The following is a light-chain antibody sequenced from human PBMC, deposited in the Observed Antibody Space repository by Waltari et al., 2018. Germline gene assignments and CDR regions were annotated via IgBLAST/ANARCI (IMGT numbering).Light chain of an antibody. Sequence: DIQLTQSPPSLSAFFGYRVPITRRASQNIRTYLNWNQQTPGKAPRLLIYAAYTLRSGVPARFSASGSGTNFPITISSLQPEDFATFYCQQTYSDPRTFGGGTKV. J-gene: IGKJ4*01. V-gene: IGKV1-39*01. CDR3: QQTYSDPRT. CDR2: AAY. CDR1: QNIRTY.